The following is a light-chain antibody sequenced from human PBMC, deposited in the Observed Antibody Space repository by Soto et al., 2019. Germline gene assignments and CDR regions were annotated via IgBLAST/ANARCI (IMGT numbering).Light chain of an antibody. V-gene: IGKV3D-15*01. CDR1: QSIGDT. CDR2: DAS. Sequence: MTQSPATLSVSPGDGATLSCRASQSIGDTLAWYQHKPGQTPRLLIYDASTRASGIPPRFSGSGSGTEFTLAISGLESEDLAVYYCQRCYNWPWTFGQGTKVDIK. CDR3: QRCYNWPWT. J-gene: IGKJ1*01.